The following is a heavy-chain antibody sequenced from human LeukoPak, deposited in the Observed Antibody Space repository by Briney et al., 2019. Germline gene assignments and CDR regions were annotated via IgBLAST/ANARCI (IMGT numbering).Heavy chain of an antibody. J-gene: IGHJ4*02. Sequence: GGSLRLSCAASGFTFSSYAMSWVRQAPGKGLEWVSAISGSGGSTYYANSVKGRFTISRDNSKNTLYLQMNSLRAEDTALYYCAIEVAGTVVFDYWGQGTLVTVSS. CDR3: AIEVAGTVVFDY. V-gene: IGHV3-23*01. D-gene: IGHD6-19*01. CDR1: GFTFSSYA. CDR2: ISGSGGST.